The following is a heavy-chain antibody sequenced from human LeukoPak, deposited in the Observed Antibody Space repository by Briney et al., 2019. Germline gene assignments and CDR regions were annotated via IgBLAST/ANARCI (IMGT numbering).Heavy chain of an antibody. V-gene: IGHV1-46*01. CDR3: ARDLGSSWYGTYYYYYMDV. CDR2: INPSGGST. Sequence: GASVKVSCKASGYTFTSYYMHWVRQAPGQGLEWMGIINPSGGSTSYAQKFQGRVTMTRDMSTSTVYMELSSLRSDDTAVYYCARDLGSSWYGTYYYYYMDVWGKGTTVTISS. D-gene: IGHD6-13*01. J-gene: IGHJ6*03. CDR1: GYTFTSYY.